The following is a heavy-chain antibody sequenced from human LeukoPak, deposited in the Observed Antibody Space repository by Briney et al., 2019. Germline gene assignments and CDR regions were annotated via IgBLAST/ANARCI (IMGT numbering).Heavy chain of an antibody. Sequence: PSETLSLTCTVSAGSISSYYWSWIRQPPGKGLEWIGSIYYSGSTYYNPSLKSRVTISVDTSKNQFSLKLSSVTAADTAVYYCARGPYYYGSGDRAYNWFDPWGQGTLVTVSS. CDR2: IYYSGST. V-gene: IGHV4-39*07. D-gene: IGHD3-10*01. CDR3: ARGPYYYGSGDRAYNWFDP. CDR1: AGSISSYY. J-gene: IGHJ5*02.